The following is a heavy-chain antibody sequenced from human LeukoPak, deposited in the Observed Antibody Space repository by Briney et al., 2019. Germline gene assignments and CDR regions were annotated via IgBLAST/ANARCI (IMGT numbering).Heavy chain of an antibody. J-gene: IGHJ4*02. V-gene: IGHV1-18*01. CDR3: ARGNGSPSDY. D-gene: IGHD1-1*01. CDR2: ISAYNGNT. CDR1: VDTFISNG. Sequence: ASVKVSCKVSVDTFISNGIIWVRQAPGQGLEWMGWISAYNGNTHYAQKLQDRVTMTTDTSTSTAYMELRSLRSDDTAVYYCARGNGSPSDYWGQGTLVTVSS.